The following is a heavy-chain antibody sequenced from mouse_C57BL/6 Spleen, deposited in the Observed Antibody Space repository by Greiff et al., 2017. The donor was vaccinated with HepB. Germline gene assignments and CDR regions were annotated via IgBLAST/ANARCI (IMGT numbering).Heavy chain of an antibody. J-gene: IGHJ1*03. D-gene: IGHD1-1*01. CDR1: GYSITSGYY. Sequence: EVQLVESGPGLVKPSQSLSLTCSVTGYSITSGYYWNWIRQFPGNKLEWMGYISYDGSNNYNPSLKNRISITRDTSKNQFFLKLNSVTTEDTATYYCARWKDYYGSSVWYFDVWGTGTTVTVSS. CDR3: ARWKDYYGSSVWYFDV. CDR2: ISYDGSN. V-gene: IGHV3-6*01.